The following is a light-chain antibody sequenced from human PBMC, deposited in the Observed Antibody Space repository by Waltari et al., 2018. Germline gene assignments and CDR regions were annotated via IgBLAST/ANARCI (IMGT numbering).Light chain of an antibody. Sequence: QSALSQPASVSGSPGPSSTISCTGARTDVGGFNSVSWYQQNPGKAPKLLIFEATKRPSGVSIRFSGSTSGNTASLTISGLQAEDEADYYCSSYASSNFLVFGGGTKVTVL. CDR1: RTDVGGFNS. V-gene: IGLV2-14*01. J-gene: IGLJ3*02. CDR2: EAT. CDR3: SSYASSNFLV.